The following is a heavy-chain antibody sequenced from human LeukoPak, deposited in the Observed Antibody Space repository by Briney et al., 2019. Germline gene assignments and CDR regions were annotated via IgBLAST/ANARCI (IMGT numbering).Heavy chain of an antibody. D-gene: IGHD6-19*01. V-gene: IGHV1-69*05. CDR1: GYTFTSYD. Sequence: ASVKVSCKASGYTFTSYDINWVRQAPGQGLEWMGRIIPIFGTANHAQKFQGRVTITTDESTSTAYMELSSLRSEDTAVYYCARERAVAGTEHFDYWGQGTLVTVSS. CDR2: IIPIFGTA. CDR3: ARERAVAGTEHFDY. J-gene: IGHJ4*02.